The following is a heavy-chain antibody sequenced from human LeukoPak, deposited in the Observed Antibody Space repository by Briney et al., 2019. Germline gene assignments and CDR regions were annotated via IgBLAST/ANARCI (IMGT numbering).Heavy chain of an antibody. CDR2: INPNSGGT. CDR1: GYTFAGYY. D-gene: IGHD6-19*01. V-gene: IGHV1-2*02. Sequence: ASVKVSCTASGYTFAGYYMHWVRQAPGQGLGWMGWINPNSGGTNYAQKFHGRVTMTRDTSISTAYMELSRLRSDDTAVYYCAKGDAVAGPFGWFDSWGQGTLVTVSS. CDR3: AKGDAVAGPFGWFDS. J-gene: IGHJ5*01.